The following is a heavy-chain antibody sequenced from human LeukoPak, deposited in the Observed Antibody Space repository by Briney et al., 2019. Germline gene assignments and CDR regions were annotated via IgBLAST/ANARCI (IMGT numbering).Heavy chain of an antibody. J-gene: IGHJ6*03. D-gene: IGHD2-2*01. CDR2: INHSGST. V-gene: IGHV4-34*01. CDR1: GGSFSGYY. CDR3: ARRCGSTSCYVPYYYYMDV. Sequence: SETLSLTCAVYGGSFSGYYWSWIRQPPGKGLEWIGEINHSGSTNYNPSLKSRVTIPVDTSKNQFSLKLSSVTAADTAVYYCARRCGSTSCYVPYYYYMDVWGKGTTVTVPS.